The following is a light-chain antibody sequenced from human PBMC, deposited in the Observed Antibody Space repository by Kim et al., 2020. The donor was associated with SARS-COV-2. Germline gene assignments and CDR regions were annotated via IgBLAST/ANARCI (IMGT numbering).Light chain of an antibody. J-gene: IGKJ5*01. Sequence: DIQMTQSPSSLSASVGDTVTISCRASQHVSSWVAWFQQKPGEAPKSLIYAASSLQRGVPSRFSGSGFGTDFTLTISSLQPDDFASYFCQQYDRFPITFGQGTRLGIK. V-gene: IGKV1D-16*01. CDR1: QHVSSW. CDR3: QQYDRFPIT. CDR2: AAS.